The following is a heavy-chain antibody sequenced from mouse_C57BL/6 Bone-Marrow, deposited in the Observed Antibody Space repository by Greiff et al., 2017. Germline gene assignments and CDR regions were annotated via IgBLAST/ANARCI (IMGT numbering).Heavy chain of an antibody. Sequence: EVQLQQSGAELVRPGASVKLSCTASGFNIKDDYMHWVKQRPEQGLEWIGWIDPENGDTEYASKFQGKATITADTSSNTAYLQLSSLTSEDTAVYYCTISNYDYFDYWGQGTTLTVSS. J-gene: IGHJ2*01. CDR2: IDPENGDT. D-gene: IGHD2-5*01. CDR1: GFNIKDDY. V-gene: IGHV14-4*01. CDR3: TISNYDYFDY.